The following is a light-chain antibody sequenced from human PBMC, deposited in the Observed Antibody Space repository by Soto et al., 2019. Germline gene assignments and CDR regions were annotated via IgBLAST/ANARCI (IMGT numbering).Light chain of an antibody. CDR2: EVS. CDR3: CSYAGSSTFYV. Sequence: QSALTQPASVTGYPGQAVTISSTGTSSDVGSYNLVSWYQQHPGKAPKLMIYEVSKRPSGVSNRFSGSKSGNTASLTISGLQAEDEADYYCCSYAGSSTFYVFGTGTKVTVL. V-gene: IGLV2-23*02. J-gene: IGLJ1*01. CDR1: SSDVGSYNL.